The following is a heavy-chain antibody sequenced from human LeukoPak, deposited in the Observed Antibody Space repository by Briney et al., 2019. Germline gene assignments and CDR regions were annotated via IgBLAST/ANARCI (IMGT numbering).Heavy chain of an antibody. D-gene: IGHD5-12*01. CDR3: ARVRGRPTWFDP. J-gene: IGHJ5*02. CDR2: IYYSGST. V-gene: IGHV4-59*01. CDR1: GGSISSYY. Sequence: KPSETLSLTCTVSGGSISSYYWSWIRQPPGKGLEWIGDIYYSGSTNYNPSLESRVTISVDTSKNQFSLKLSSVTAADTAVYYCARVRGRPTWFDPWGQGTLVTVSS.